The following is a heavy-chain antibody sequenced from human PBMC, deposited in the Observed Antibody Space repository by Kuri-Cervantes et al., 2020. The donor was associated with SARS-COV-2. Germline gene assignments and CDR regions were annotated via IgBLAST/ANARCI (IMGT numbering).Heavy chain of an antibody. V-gene: IGHV4-61*01. Sequence: SETLSLTCTVSGGSVSSGSYYWSWIRQLPGKGLEWIGYIYYSGSTNYNPSLKSRVTISVDTSKNQFSLKLSSVTAADTAVYYRARETVKLGPYLSFDYWGQGTLVTVSS. CDR1: GGSVSSGSYY. CDR2: IYYSGST. D-gene: IGHD1-1*01. J-gene: IGHJ4*02. CDR3: ARETVKLGPYLSFDY.